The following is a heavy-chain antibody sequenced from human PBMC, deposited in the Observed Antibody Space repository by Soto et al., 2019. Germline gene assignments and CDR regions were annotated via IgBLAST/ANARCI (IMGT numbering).Heavy chain of an antibody. CDR2: IVASGSGS. D-gene: IGHD4-17*01. V-gene: IGHV3-23*01. CDR3: ANDIEGRPHTVSHFDY. J-gene: IGHJ4*02. CDR1: GFTFSTYA. Sequence: EVQLLESGGGLVQPGGSLTLSCAASGFTFSTYAMTWVRQAPGKGLEWVSSIVASGSGSYYADSVKGRFTLSRDNSRNNLYLHMSSLSADDTAVYSYANDIEGRPHTVSHFDYWGQGTLVTVSS.